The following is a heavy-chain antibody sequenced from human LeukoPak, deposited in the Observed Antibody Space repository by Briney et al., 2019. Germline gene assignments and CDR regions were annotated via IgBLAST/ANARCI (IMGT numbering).Heavy chain of an antibody. CDR3: PKDSRSFDWSLANPDY. D-gene: IGHD3-9*01. Sequence: PGGSLRLSCAASGFTFSSYGMQWVPQAPGQGLEGVAGISYDGRNKYHADSVKGRFTISRDNSKNTLFLQMNSLRAEDTAVYYCPKDSRSFDWSLANPDYWGQGTLVTVSS. J-gene: IGHJ4*02. V-gene: IGHV3-30*18. CDR2: ISYDGRNK. CDR1: GFTFSSYG.